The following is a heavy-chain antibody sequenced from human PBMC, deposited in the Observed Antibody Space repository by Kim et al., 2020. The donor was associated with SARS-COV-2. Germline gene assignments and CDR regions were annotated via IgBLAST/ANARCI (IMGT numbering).Heavy chain of an antibody. V-gene: IGHV3-15*01. J-gene: IGHJ4*02. CDR1: GFTFSNAG. Sequence: GGSLRLSCAASGFTFSNAGMSWVRQAPGKGLEWVGRIKTETDGGTTDYAAPVKGSFTISRDEYKNKLYLQRNSLNTEDTAVYYCTTDGYPDYWGQGTLVT. D-gene: IGHD6-25*01. CDR2: IKTETDGGTT. CDR3: TTDGYPDY.